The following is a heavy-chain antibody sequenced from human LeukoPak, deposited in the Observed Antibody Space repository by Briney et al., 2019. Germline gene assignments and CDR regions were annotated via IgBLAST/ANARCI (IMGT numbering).Heavy chain of an antibody. Sequence: GGSLRLSCAASGFRFSDYWMTWVRQAPGKGLECVANIKTDGSAKYYPDSVKGRFTVSRDNAKNSLYLQMNNMRVEDTAIYYCTKDLSHDSSGWGQGTLVTVSS. CDR2: IKTDGSAK. CDR1: GFRFSDYW. CDR3: TKDLSHDSSG. V-gene: IGHV3-7*01. D-gene: IGHD3-22*01. J-gene: IGHJ4*02.